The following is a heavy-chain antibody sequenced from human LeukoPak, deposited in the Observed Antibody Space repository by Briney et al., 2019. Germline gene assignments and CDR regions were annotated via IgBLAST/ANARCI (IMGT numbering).Heavy chain of an antibody. J-gene: IGHJ4*02. CDR3: ARSSLIVVVPAAPFDY. CDR2: IYYSGST. Sequence: WETLTLTCSVSVRLICRMIYYGGWISQPRGKGRGWIGSIYYSGSTYYNPSLKSRVTISVDTSKNQFSLKLSSVTAADTAVYYCARSSLIVVVPAAPFDYRGQAALATVS. CDR1: VRLICRMIYY. D-gene: IGHD2-2*01. V-gene: IGHV4-39*01.